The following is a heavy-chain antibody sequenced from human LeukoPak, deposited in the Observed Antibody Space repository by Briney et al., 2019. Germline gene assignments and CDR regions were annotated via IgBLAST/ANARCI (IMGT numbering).Heavy chain of an antibody. J-gene: IGHJ6*02. CDR3: ARGAGAAAGTGWYYYGMDV. CDR1: GGSISSYY. CDR2: IYTSGST. V-gene: IGHV4-4*07. Sequence: SETLSLTCTVSGGSISSYYWSWIRQPAGKGLEWIGRIYTSGSTNYNPSLKSRVTMSVDTSKNQFSLKLSSVTATGTAVYYCARGAGAAAGTGWYYYGMDVWGQGTTVTVSS. D-gene: IGHD6-13*01.